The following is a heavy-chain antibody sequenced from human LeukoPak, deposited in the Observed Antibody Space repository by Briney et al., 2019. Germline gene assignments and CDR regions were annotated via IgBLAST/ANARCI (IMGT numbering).Heavy chain of an antibody. CDR3: ARDQSGSYFGGY. CDR1: GFTFSSYS. CDR2: ISSSSSYI. J-gene: IGHJ4*02. D-gene: IGHD1-26*01. Sequence: GGSLRLSCAASGFTFSSYSMNWVRQAPGKGLEWVSSISSSSSYIYYADSVKGRFTISRDNAKNSLYLQMNSLRAEDTAVYYCARDQSGSYFGGYWGQGTLVTVSS. V-gene: IGHV3-21*01.